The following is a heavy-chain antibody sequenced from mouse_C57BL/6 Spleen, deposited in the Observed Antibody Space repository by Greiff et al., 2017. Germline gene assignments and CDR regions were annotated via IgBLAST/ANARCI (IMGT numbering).Heavy chain of an antibody. D-gene: IGHD1-1*01. J-gene: IGHJ1*03. Sequence: DVMLVESGEGLVKPGGSLKLSCAASGFTFSSYAMSWVRQTPEKRLEWVAYISSGGDYIYYADTVKGRFTISRDNARNTLYLQMSSLKSEDTAMYYCTRDDYYGSSYDWYFDVWGTGTTVTVSS. CDR3: TRDDYYGSSYDWYFDV. V-gene: IGHV5-9-1*02. CDR1: GFTFSSYA. CDR2: ISSGGDYI.